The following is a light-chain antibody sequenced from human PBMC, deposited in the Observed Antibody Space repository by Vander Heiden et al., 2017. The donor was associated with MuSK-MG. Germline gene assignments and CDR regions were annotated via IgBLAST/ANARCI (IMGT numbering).Light chain of an antibody. V-gene: IGLV3-1*01. CDR3: QAWDSSTVV. Sequence: SYELTQPPSVSVSPGQTASITCSGDKLEDKYACWYQQKPGQSPVMVIYQDSKRPSGIPERFSGSNSRNTATLTISGTQAMDEAYYYCQAWDSSTVVFGGGTKLTVL. CDR2: QDS. J-gene: IGLJ2*01. CDR1: KLEDKY.